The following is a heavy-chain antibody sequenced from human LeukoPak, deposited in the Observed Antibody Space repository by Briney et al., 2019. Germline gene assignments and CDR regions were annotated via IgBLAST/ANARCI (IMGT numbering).Heavy chain of an antibody. CDR2: INSDGSST. J-gene: IGHJ5*02. V-gene: IGHV3-74*01. CDR1: GFTFSSYW. Sequence: GGSLRLSCAASGFTFSSYWMHWVRQAPGKGLVWVSRINSDGSSTSYADSVKGRFTISRDNAKNTLYPQMNSLRAEDTAVYYCARARIAAAGLGPRRGFDPWGQGTLVTVSS. CDR3: ARARIAAAGLGPRRGFDP. D-gene: IGHD6-13*01.